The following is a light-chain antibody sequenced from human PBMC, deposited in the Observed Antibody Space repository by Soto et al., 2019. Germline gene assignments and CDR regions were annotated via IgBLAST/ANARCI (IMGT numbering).Light chain of an antibody. CDR1: SRDVGAYNL. CDR2: EVN. CDR3: CSYAGSSTYV. J-gene: IGLJ1*01. Sequence: QSALTQPASVSGSPGQSITITCTGTSRDVGAYNLVSWYQHNAGKAPKLMIYEVNKRPSGVSNRLSGSKSGNTASLTISGLQAEDEADYYCCSYAGSSTYVFGTGTKLTVL. V-gene: IGLV2-23*02.